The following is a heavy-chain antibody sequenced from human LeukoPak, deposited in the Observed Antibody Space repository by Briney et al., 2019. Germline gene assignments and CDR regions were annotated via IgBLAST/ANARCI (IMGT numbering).Heavy chain of an antibody. CDR3: AREELVRGALYYFDY. V-gene: IGHV4-34*01. D-gene: IGHD6-13*01. Sequence: PSETLSLTCAVYGGSFSGYYWSWIRQPPGKGLEWIGEINHSGSTNYNPSLKSRVTMSVDTSKNQFSLKLSSVTAADTAVYYCAREELVRGALYYFDYWGQGTLVTVSS. J-gene: IGHJ4*02. CDR1: GGSFSGYY. CDR2: INHSGST.